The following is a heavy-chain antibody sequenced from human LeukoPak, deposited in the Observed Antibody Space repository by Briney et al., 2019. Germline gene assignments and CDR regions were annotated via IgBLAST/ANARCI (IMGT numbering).Heavy chain of an antibody. Sequence: GESLRLSCAASGFTFSTYSMNWLRLAPGKGLEWVSSISPDSNYKYYVDSVKGRFTISRDNAKSSLYLQMNSLRAEDTAVYYCARWLGPTHGDYWGQGTLVTVSS. J-gene: IGHJ4*02. V-gene: IGHV3-21*01. CDR2: ISPDSNYK. CDR3: ARWLGPTHGDY. D-gene: IGHD3-10*01. CDR1: GFTFSTYS.